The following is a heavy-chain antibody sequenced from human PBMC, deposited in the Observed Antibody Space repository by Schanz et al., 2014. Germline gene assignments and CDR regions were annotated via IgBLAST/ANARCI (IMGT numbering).Heavy chain of an antibody. D-gene: IGHD3-16*01. J-gene: IGHJ2*01. CDR2: ISPYNGNT. Sequence: QVQLVQSGAEVKKPGASVKVSCKASGYTFTSYGISWVRQAPGQGLEWMGWISPYNGNTNYAQKLQGRVTMTADTSTSTAYMDLRSLRSDDTAHYYCVRVPSRDVAVDLWGRGTLVTVSS. V-gene: IGHV1-18*01. CDR3: VRVPSRDVAVDL. CDR1: GYTFTSYG.